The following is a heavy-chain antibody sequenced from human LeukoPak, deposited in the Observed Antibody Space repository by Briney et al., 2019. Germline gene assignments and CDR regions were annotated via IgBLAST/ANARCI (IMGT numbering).Heavy chain of an antibody. CDR1: GFTFSDYS. CDR2: ISGRSSFI. V-gene: IGHV3-21*01. CDR3: AREPPTVTTDASFDY. D-gene: IGHD4-17*01. J-gene: IGHJ4*02. Sequence: GGFLRLSCAGSGFTFSDYSMNWVRQAPGKGLEWVSSISGRSSFIYYADSVKGRFTISRDNAKNSLYLQMNSLRAEDTAVYYCAREPPTVTTDASFDYWGQGTLVTVSS.